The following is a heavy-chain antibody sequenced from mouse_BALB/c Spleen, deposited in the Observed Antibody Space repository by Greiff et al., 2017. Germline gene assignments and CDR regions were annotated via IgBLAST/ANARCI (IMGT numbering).Heavy chain of an antibody. J-gene: IGHJ3*01. CDR1: GYSITSGYY. Sequence: EVKLMESGPGLVKPSQSLSLTCSVTGYSITSGYYWNWIRQFPGNKLEWMGYISYDGSNNYNPSLKNRISITRDTSKNQFFLKLNSVTTEDTATYYCARGDDYDGGAYWGQGTLVTVSA. CDR2: ISYDGSN. V-gene: IGHV3-6*02. D-gene: IGHD2-4*01. CDR3: ARGDDYDGGAY.